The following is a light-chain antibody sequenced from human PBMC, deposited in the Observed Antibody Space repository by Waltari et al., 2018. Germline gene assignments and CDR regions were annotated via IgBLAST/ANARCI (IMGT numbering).Light chain of an antibody. CDR3: SSFESSRTWV. Sequence: QSALTQPASVSGSPGQSITISCSGTSADIGRYNLVAWYQQLPGNAPKLVIYEVTERPSELCNRFSGSKSGNTASLTISGLQAEDEADYYCSSFESSRTWVFGGGTKLTVL. CDR1: SADIGRYNL. CDR2: EVT. V-gene: IGLV2-23*02. J-gene: IGLJ3*02.